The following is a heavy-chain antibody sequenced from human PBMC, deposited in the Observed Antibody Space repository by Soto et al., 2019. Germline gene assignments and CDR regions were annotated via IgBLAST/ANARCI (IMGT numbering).Heavy chain of an antibody. D-gene: IGHD4-17*01. V-gene: IGHV4-30-4*01. J-gene: IGHJ4*02. CDR1: GASVRSGDYY. Sequence: QVQLQKSGPGLVKPSQTLSLTCSVSGASVRSGDYYWSSIRQAPGKGLEWIGYIYNSGGSYYNLSLKGRLTISIDTSKNQFSLNLNSVTAADTAIYYCVGRGTTDDYWGRGTLVTVSS. CDR3: VGRGTTDDY. CDR2: IYNSGGS.